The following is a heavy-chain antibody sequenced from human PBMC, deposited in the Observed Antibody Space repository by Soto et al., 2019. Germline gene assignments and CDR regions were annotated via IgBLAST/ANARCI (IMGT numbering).Heavy chain of an antibody. V-gene: IGHV3-48*02. Sequence: HPGGPLRPSCAASGFTFSNYGMNWVRQAPGKGPEWVSYIGSITRNINYANSVKGRFTISRDNAKNSLYLQMNSLRDEDTAVYYCARGGAARPDYWGQGTLVTVSS. J-gene: IGHJ4*02. CDR2: IGSITRNI. CDR1: GFTFSNYG. D-gene: IGHD6-6*01. CDR3: ARGGAARPDY.